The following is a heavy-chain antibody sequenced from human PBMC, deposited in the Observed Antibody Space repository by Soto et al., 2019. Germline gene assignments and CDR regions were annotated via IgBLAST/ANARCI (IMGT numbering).Heavy chain of an antibody. J-gene: IGHJ3*02. V-gene: IGHV1-18*01. Sequence: GASVKVSCKASGYTFTSYGISWVRQAPGQGLEWMGWISAYNGNTNYAQKLQGRVTMTTDTSTSTAYMELSSLRSEDTAVYYCARDLNDILTGYYNGPDAFDIWGQGTMVTISS. CDR1: GYTFTSYG. CDR3: ARDLNDILTGYYNGPDAFDI. CDR2: ISAYNGNT. D-gene: IGHD3-9*01.